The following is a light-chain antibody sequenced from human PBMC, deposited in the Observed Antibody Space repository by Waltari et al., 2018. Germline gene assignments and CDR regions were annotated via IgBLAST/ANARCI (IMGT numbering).Light chain of an antibody. CDR2: GAS. CDR1: QGINDS. J-gene: IGKJ2*01. Sequence: QLTQSPSSLSASVGARVTITCRATQGINDSLAWYQQRSGRAPKLLVYGASRLETGVPSRFSGSASGTDYTLTINGLQPEDFATFYCQQYSSFPPFTFGQGTKLDI. CDR3: QQYSSFPPFT. V-gene: IGKV1-NL1*01.